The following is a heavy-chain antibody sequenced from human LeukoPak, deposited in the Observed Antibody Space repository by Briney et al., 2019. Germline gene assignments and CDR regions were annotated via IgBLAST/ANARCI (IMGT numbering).Heavy chain of an antibody. J-gene: IGHJ4*02. CDR3: AKLQDFYDNSGYSYFDN. CDR2: ITGNALNT. D-gene: IGHD3-22*01. Sequence: PGRSLRLSCAASGFTFSNYAMSWVRQAPGKGLEWVSSITGNALNTYQADFIKGRFTISRDDSKNTLYLHLSSLRVEDTAVYYCAKLQDFYDNSGYSYFDNWGQGTLVTVSS. V-gene: IGHV3-23*01. CDR1: GFTFSNYA.